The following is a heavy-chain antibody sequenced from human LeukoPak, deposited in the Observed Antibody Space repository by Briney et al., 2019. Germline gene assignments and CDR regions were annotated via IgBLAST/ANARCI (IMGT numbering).Heavy chain of an antibody. CDR2: ISGSGGRT. V-gene: IGHV3-23*01. D-gene: IGHD3-10*01. Sequence: PGGSLRLSCAASGFTFSSYPMSWVRQAPGKGLEWVSGISGSGGRTYYADSVKGRFTISRDNSKNRMYLQMNSLRAEDTAVYHCAKGGFGFGELKFDYWGQGTLVTVSS. J-gene: IGHJ4*02. CDR1: GFTFSSYP. CDR3: AKGGFGFGELKFDY.